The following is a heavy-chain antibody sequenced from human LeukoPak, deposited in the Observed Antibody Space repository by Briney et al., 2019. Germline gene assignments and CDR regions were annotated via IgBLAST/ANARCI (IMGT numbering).Heavy chain of an antibody. CDR3: AVTMRGSWSNWFDP. V-gene: IGHV3-20*04. Sequence: GGSLRLSCAASEFTFDDYGMSWVRQAPGKGLEWVSGINWNGGSTGYADSVKGRFTISRDNAKNSLYLQMNSLRAEDTAVYYCAVTMRGSWSNWFDPWGQGTLVTVSS. CDR1: EFTFDDYG. J-gene: IGHJ5*02. D-gene: IGHD6-13*01. CDR2: INWNGGST.